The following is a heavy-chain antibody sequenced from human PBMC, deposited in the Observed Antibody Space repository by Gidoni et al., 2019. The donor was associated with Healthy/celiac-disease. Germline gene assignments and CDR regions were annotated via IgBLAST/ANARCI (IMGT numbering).Heavy chain of an antibody. CDR3: TTPSVVRGVIVPYYFDY. CDR1: GFTFGDYA. V-gene: IGHV3-49*03. Sequence: EVQLVESGGGLVQPGRSLRLSCTASGFTFGDYAMSWFRQAPGKGLEWVGFIRSKAYGGTTEYAASVKGRFTISRDESKSIAYLQMNSLKTEDTAVYYCTTPSVVRGVIVPYYFDYWGQGTLVTVSS. J-gene: IGHJ4*02. CDR2: IRSKAYGGTT. D-gene: IGHD3-10*01.